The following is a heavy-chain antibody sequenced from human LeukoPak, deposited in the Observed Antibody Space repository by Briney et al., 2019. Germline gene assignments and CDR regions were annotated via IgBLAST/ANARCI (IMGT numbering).Heavy chain of an antibody. D-gene: IGHD4-23*01. CDR2: ISYDGTNK. CDR3: AKDDYGGRKAFSVAC. Sequence: PGRSLRLSCAASGFTFSTYGMHWVRQAPGKGLEWVAVISYDGTNKYYADSVKGRFTISRDNSKNTLYLQMNSLRAEDTALYYCAKDDYGGRKAFSVACWGQGTLVTVSS. CDR1: GFTFSTYG. V-gene: IGHV3-30*18. J-gene: IGHJ4*02.